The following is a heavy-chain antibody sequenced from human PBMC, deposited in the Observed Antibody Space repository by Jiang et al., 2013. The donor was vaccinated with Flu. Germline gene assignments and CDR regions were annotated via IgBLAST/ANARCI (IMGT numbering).Heavy chain of an antibody. CDR3: ARGGPWGTTNDY. V-gene: IGHV1-3*01. D-gene: IGHD3-16*01. Sequence: SGAEVKKPGASVKVSCKASGYTFTSYAMHWVRQAPGQRLEWMGWINAGNGNTKYSQKFQGRVTITRDTSASTAYMELSSLRSEDTAVYYCARGGPWGTTNDYWGQGNPGHRLL. J-gene: IGHJ4*02. CDR2: INAGNGNT. CDR1: GYTFTSYA.